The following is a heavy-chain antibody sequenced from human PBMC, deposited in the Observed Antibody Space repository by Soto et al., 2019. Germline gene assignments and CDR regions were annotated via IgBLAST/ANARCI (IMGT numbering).Heavy chain of an antibody. CDR2: TNTDGTAT. Sequence: PGGSLRLSCAASGFTFSAYWMHWVRQAPGKGLVWVSRTNTDGTATTYADSVGGRFTISRGNAKNMLYLQMNSLRAEDTAVYYCTRGHYYGMDVWGQGTTVTVSS. CDR3: TRGHYYGMDV. V-gene: IGHV3-74*03. CDR1: GFTFSAYW. J-gene: IGHJ6*02.